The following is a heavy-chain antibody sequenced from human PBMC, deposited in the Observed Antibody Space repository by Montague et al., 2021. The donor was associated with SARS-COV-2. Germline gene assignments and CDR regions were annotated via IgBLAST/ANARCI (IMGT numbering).Heavy chain of an antibody. J-gene: IGHJ6*02. CDR3: ARGQPPRITFGGIISYGLDA. D-gene: IGHD3-16*02. CDR2: INHSGST. CDR1: GGSFSSYY. Sequence: SETLSLTCAVYGGSFSSYYWTWIRQPPGKGLEWIGEINHSGSTNYNPSLKGRVTISVDTSKNQFSLKLRSVTAVDTAVYYCARGQPPRITFGGIISYGLDAWGQGTTVTVPS. V-gene: IGHV4-34*01.